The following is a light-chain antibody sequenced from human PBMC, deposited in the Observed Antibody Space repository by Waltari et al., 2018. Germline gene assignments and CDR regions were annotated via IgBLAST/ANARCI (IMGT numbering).Light chain of an antibody. J-gene: IGKJ4*01. CDR1: QSLVYSDGKTY. V-gene: IGKV2-30*01. CDR3: MQGTHWPLT. Sequence: DVVMTQSPLSLPVTLGQPASISCRSSQSLVYSDGKTYLNWFPQRPGQSPRRLIYKVSNRDSGVPDRFSGSGSGTEFTLTISRVEAEDVGMYYCMQGTHWPLTFGGGTKVEIK. CDR2: KVS.